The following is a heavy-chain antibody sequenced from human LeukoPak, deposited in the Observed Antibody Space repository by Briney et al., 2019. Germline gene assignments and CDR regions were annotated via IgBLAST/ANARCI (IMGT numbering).Heavy chain of an antibody. J-gene: IGHJ4*02. D-gene: IGHD3-22*01. CDR2: IYYSGST. CDR1: GGSISSSSYY. CDR3: VYYYDSSGYYVDY. V-gene: IGHV4-39*07. Sequence: SETLSLTCTVSGGSISSSSYYWGWIRQPPGKGLEWIGSIYYSGSTYYNPSLKSRVTISVDTSKNQFSLKPSSVTAADTAVYYCVYYYDSSGYYVDYWGQGTLVTVSS.